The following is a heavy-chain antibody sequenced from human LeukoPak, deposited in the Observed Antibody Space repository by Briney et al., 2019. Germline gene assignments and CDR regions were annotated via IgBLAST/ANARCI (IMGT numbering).Heavy chain of an antibody. V-gene: IGHV1-46*01. J-gene: IGHJ4*02. D-gene: IGHD1-1*01. Sequence: ASVKVSCKASGYTFTSYYMHWVRQAPGQGLEWMGLINPSGGSTSYAQKFQGRVTMTRDMSTSTVYMELSSLRSEDTAVYYCARDVMRSGTTPSYPFDWGQGTLVTVSS. CDR3: ARDVMRSGTTPSYPFD. CDR2: INPSGGST. CDR1: GYTFTSYY.